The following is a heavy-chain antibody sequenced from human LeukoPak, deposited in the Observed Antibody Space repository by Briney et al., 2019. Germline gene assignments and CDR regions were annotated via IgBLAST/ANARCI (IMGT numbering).Heavy chain of an antibody. CDR1: GGTISSHY. J-gene: IGHJ3*02. CDR3: ASRGFWSGYYYAI. V-gene: IGHV4-59*11. D-gene: IGHD3-3*01. CDR2: INYSGSN. Sequence: SETLTLTCTVSGGTISSHYWSWIRQPPGKGLEWIGYINYSGSNNYNPYPKNRLCISEDTSKDQSSLKLSSVTAADTAVYYCASRGFWSGYYYAICGQGTMGTVSS.